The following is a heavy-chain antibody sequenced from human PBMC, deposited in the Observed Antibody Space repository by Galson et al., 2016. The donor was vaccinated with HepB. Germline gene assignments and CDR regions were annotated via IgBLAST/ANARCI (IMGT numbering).Heavy chain of an antibody. CDR2: IYYSGKT. CDR3: ARGIRGYGGPEGLFDY. J-gene: IGHJ4*02. D-gene: IGHD5-12*01. V-gene: IGHV4-39*01. Sequence: ETLSLTCNVSGGSISNRSYFWAWIRQPPGKGLEWIATIYYSGKTYYSPSLQSRVTLSVDTSKEEISLRLTSVTAADTAVYFCARGIRGYGGPEGLFDYWGQGTLVTVSS. CDR1: GGSISNRSYF.